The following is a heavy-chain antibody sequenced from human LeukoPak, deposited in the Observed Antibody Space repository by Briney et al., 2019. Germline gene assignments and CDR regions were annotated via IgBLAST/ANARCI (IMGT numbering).Heavy chain of an antibody. J-gene: IGHJ4*02. CDR2: IYYSGST. CDR3: ARVWIAAAGPFDY. D-gene: IGHD6-13*01. Sequence: ASETLSLTCTVSGGSISSSSYYWGWIRQPPGKGLEWIGSIYYSGSTYYNPSLKSRVTISVDTSKNQFSLKLSSVTAADTAVYYCARVWIAAAGPFDYWGQGTLVTVSS. CDR1: GGSISSSSYY. V-gene: IGHV4-39*07.